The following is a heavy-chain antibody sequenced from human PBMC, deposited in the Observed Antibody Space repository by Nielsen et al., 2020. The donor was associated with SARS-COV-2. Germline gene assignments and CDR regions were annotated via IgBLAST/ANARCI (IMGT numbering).Heavy chain of an antibody. V-gene: IGHV4-30-4*02. CDR1: GGSISSGDYY. CDR2: IYYSGST. Sequence: SETLSLTCTVSGGSISSGDYYWSWIRQPPGKGLEWIGYIYYSGSTYYNPSLKSRVTISVDTSKNQFSLKLSSVTAADTAVYYCARERCSGGSCYYYYYYMDVWGKGTTVTVSS. CDR3: ARERCSGGSCYYYYYYMDV. D-gene: IGHD2-15*01. J-gene: IGHJ6*03.